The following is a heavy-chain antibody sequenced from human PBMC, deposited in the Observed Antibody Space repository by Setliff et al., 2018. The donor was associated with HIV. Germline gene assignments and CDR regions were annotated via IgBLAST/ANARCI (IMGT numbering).Heavy chain of an antibody. J-gene: IGHJ6*03. D-gene: IGHD6-13*01. CDR1: GGSISSDTFY. V-gene: IGHV4-61*10. CDR3: SRQQLDGFRYKYYYMDV. Sequence: PSETLSLTCTVSGGSISSDTFYWSWIRQPAGKGLEWIGHVYARGNTNYNPSLESRVTISLDTANNHFSLNLRSVTAADTAVYYCSRQQLDGFRYKYYYMDVWGKGTTVTVSS. CDR2: VYARGNT.